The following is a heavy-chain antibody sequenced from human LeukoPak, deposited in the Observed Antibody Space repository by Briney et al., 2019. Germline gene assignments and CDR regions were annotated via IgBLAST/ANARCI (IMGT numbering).Heavy chain of an antibody. J-gene: IGHJ1*01. CDR1: GESLNDYY. V-gene: IGHV4-34*01. D-gene: IGHD2-15*01. Sequence: PSETLSLTCGVHGESLNDYYWSWTRQSPGKGLEWIGEITHNGSTTFNPSLESRLTISVDTSKNQFSLKLTSVTAADASVYFCARGFCRGESCYSGEYFQHWGQGTLVTVSS. CDR3: ARGFCRGESCYSGEYFQH. CDR2: ITHNGST.